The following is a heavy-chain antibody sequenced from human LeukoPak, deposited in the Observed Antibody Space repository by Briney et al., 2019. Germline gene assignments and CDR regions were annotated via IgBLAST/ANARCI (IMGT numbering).Heavy chain of an antibody. CDR2: MKKDGSET. Sequence: GGSLRLSCVVSGFTFSSYSMIWLRHAPGKGLQWVANMKKDGSETNYVDSVKGRFTISRDNAKNSLYLQMNSLRAEDTAVYYCGRHRSGSGTYFIDYWGQGTLVSVS. V-gene: IGHV3-7*01. CDR3: GRHRSGSGTYFIDY. D-gene: IGHD3-10*01. CDR1: GFTFSSYS. J-gene: IGHJ4*02.